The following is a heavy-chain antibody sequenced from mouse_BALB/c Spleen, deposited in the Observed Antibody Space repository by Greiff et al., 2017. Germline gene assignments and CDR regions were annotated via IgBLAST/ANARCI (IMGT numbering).Heavy chain of an antibody. CDR3: TRDGYYVWFAY. V-gene: IGHV6-6*02. D-gene: IGHD2-3*01. CDR2: IRLKSNNYAT. J-gene: IGHJ3*01. Sequence: EVKVEESGGGLVQPGGSMKLSCVASGFTFSNYWMNWVRQSPEKGLEWVAEIRLKSNNYATHYAESVKGRFTISRDDSKSSVYLQMNNLRAEDTGIYYCTRDGYYVWFAYWGQGTLVTVSA. CDR1: GFTFSNYW.